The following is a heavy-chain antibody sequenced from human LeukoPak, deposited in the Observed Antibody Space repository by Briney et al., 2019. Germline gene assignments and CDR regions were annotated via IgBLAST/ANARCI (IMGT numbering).Heavy chain of an antibody. CDR1: GGSISSSSYY. D-gene: IGHD2-15*01. CDR3: ARDDGGNPPGDY. CDR2: IFYSGNP. J-gene: IGHJ4*02. Sequence: SETLSLTCTVSGGSISSSSYYWDWIRQAPGKRLEWIGNIFYSGNPLYNPSLKSRVTISVDTSKNQFSLKLSSVTAADTAVYYCARDDGGNPPGDYWGQGTLVTVSS. V-gene: IGHV4-39*02.